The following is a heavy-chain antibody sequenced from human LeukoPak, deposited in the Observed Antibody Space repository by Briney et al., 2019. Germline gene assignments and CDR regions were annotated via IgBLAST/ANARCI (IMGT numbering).Heavy chain of an antibody. CDR3: ARSRGYSYGSPLYYFDY. V-gene: IGHV4-31*03. CDR1: GGSISSGGYY. Sequence: KSSETLSLTCTVSGGSISSGGYYWSWIRQHPGKGLEWIGYIYYSGSTYYNPSLKSRVTISVDTFKNQFSLKLSSVTAADTAVYYCARSRGYSYGSPLYYFDYWGQGTLVTVSS. CDR2: IYYSGST. J-gene: IGHJ4*02. D-gene: IGHD5-18*01.